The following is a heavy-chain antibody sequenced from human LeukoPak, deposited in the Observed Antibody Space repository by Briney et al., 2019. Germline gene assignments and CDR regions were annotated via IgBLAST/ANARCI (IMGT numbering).Heavy chain of an antibody. CDR2: INHSGST. CDR1: GGSFSGYY. Sequence: PSETLSLTCAVYGGSFSGYYWSWIRQPPGKGLEWIGEINHSGSTNYNPSLKSRVTISVDTSKNQFSLKLSSVTAADTAVYYCARVLSAYDSISTGLFDYWGQGTLVTVSS. D-gene: IGHD3-22*01. V-gene: IGHV4-34*01. CDR3: ARVLSAYDSISTGLFDY. J-gene: IGHJ4*02.